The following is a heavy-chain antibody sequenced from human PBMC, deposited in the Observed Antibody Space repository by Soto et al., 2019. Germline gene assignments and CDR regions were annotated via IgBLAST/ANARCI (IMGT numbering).Heavy chain of an antibody. J-gene: IGHJ2*01. V-gene: IGHV3-23*01. CDR3: AKDPAYCSSTTCYTYWYFDL. D-gene: IGHD2-2*02. CDR1: VFTFRTYA. Sequence: WWSLRLSCSASVFTFRTYAMGWFRQAPGKGLEWVSAITSGGTIYYADSVKGRFTISRDNSKNTLYLQMNSLRAEDTAVYYCAKDPAYCSSTTCYTYWYFDLWGRGTLVTVSS. CDR2: ITSGGTI.